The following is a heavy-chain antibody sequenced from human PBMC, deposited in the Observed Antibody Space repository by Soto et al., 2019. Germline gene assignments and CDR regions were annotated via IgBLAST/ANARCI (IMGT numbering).Heavy chain of an antibody. CDR2: IVVGSGNT. Sequence: SVKVSCKASGFTFTSSAVQWVRQARGQRLEWIGWIVVGSGNTNYAQKFQERVTITRDMSTSTAYMELSSLRSEDTAVYYCAADPYYGDYEMANWFDPWGQGTLVTVSS. CDR1: GFTFTSSA. V-gene: IGHV1-58*01. D-gene: IGHD4-17*01. J-gene: IGHJ5*02. CDR3: AADPYYGDYEMANWFDP.